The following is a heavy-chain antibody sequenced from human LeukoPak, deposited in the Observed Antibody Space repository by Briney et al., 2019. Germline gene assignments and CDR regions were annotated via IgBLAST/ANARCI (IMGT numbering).Heavy chain of an antibody. CDR1: GYTFTSYG. D-gene: IGHD6-13*01. Sequence: ASVKVSCKASGYTFTSYGISWVRQAPGKGLEWMGGFDPEDGETIYAQKFQGRVTMTEDTSTDTAYMELSSLRSEDTAVYYCATVRQQLIYAFDIWGQGTMVTVSS. J-gene: IGHJ3*02. V-gene: IGHV1-24*01. CDR3: ATVRQQLIYAFDI. CDR2: FDPEDGET.